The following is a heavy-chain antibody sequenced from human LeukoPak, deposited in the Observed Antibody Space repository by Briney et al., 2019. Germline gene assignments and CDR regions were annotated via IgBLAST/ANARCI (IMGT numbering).Heavy chain of an antibody. CDR1: GFTVSSNY. CDR2: LYSGGNT. D-gene: IGHD3-22*01. CDR3: ARDYEPYYDSSGSDAFDI. Sequence: GGSLRLSCAASGFTVSSNYMNWVRQAPGRGLEWVSVLYSGGNTYYADSVKGRFTISRDNSKNTLYLQMGSLRAEDMAVYYCARDYEPYYDSSGSDAFDIWGQGTMVTVSS. J-gene: IGHJ3*02. V-gene: IGHV3-53*05.